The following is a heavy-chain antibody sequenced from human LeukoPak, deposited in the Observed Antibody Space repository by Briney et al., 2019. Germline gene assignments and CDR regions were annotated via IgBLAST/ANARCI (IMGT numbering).Heavy chain of an antibody. CDR2: TVSEIDGGTT. Sequence: GGSLRLSCAASGFTFSDYWMRWVRQAPGKGLEWVGQTVSEIDGGTTDYAAPVKGRFTISRDDSKSTLYLQMNSLKVEDTAVYYCTTDEDWNYARKDVWGQGATVIVSS. CDR1: GFTFSDYW. J-gene: IGHJ6*02. V-gene: IGHV3-15*04. CDR3: TTDEDWNYARKDV. D-gene: IGHD1-7*01.